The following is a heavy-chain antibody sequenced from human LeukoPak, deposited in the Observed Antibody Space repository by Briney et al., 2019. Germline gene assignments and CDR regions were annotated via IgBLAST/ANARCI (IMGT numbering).Heavy chain of an antibody. J-gene: IGHJ4*02. D-gene: IGHD6-6*01. V-gene: IGHV3-23*01. Sequence: GGSLRLSCAASGFTFSSYGMSWVRQAPGKGLEWVSAISGSGGSTYYADSVKGRFTISRDNAKNSLYLQMNSLRAEDTAVFYCARDLSIFDYWGQGTLVTVSS. CDR3: ARDLSIFDY. CDR1: GFTFSSYG. CDR2: ISGSGGST.